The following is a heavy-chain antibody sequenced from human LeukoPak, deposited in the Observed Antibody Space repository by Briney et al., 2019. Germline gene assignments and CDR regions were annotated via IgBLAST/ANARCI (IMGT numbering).Heavy chain of an antibody. J-gene: IGHJ4*02. Sequence: KSSETLSLTCTVSGGSISSSSYYWGWIRQPPGKGLEWIGSIYYSGSTYYNPSLKSRVTISVDTSKNQFSLKLSSVTAADTAVYYCARMTIRDYRADYWGQGTLVTVSS. CDR1: GGSISSSSYY. CDR2: IYYSGST. V-gene: IGHV4-39*07. D-gene: IGHD4-11*01. CDR3: ARMTIRDYRADY.